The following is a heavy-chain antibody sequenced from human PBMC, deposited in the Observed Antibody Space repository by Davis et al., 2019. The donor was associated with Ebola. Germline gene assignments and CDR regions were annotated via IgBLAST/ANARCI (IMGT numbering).Heavy chain of an antibody. V-gene: IGHV3-72*01. CDR2: TRNKANSYTT. J-gene: IGHJ6*02. CDR1: GFTFSDHY. Sequence: GESLKISCAASGFTFSDHYMDWVRQAPGKGLEWVGRTRNKANSYTTEYAASVKGRFTISRDDSKNSLYLQMNSLKTEDTAVYYCAREITSYYYDSSGYYGARYGMDVWGQGTTVTVSS. CDR3: AREITSYYYDSSGYYGARYGMDV. D-gene: IGHD3-22*01.